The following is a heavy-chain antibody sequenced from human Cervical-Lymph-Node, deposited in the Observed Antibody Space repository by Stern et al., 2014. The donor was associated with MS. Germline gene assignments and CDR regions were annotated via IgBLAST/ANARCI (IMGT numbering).Heavy chain of an antibody. J-gene: IGHJ4*02. Sequence: QLQLQESGPGLVKPSETLSLTCTVSGGSISTYYWSWIRQSPEKGLELIGYVFYKGRTNYNPSLKSRVTISVDTSINQFSLNVSSVTAADTAVYYCARGRGISRVSDSWGQGTLVTVSS. CDR3: ARGRGISRVSDS. D-gene: IGHD2/OR15-2a*01. CDR2: VFYKGRT. V-gene: IGHV4-59*01. CDR1: GGSISTYY.